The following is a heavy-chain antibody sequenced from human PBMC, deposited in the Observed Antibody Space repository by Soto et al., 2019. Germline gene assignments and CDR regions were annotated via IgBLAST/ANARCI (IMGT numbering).Heavy chain of an antibody. Sequence: EVRLVESGGGLVKPGGSLRVSCAASGFNFNTYSMNWVRQAPGKGLEWVSFISASGGYKYYADSVRGRFTISRDNARKSGYLERNSRTADDTAVYYCAGERSALPGARDAMDVWGQGTTVTVSS. CDR1: GFNFNTYS. J-gene: IGHJ6*02. D-gene: IGHD1-26*01. V-gene: IGHV3-21*02. CDR3: AGERSALPGARDAMDV. CDR2: ISASGGYK.